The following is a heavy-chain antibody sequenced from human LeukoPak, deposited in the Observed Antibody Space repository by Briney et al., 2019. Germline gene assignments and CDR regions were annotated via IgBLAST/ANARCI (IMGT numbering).Heavy chain of an antibody. CDR3: ARDAGGYGYFDY. J-gene: IGHJ4*02. CDR2: IDTDGSIT. V-gene: IGHV3-74*01. Sequence: GGSLRLSCAASGFTFSRYWMHWVRQAPGKGLVWVSRIDTDGSITTYADSVKGRFTISRDNSKNTLYLQMNSLRAEDTAVYYCARDAGGYGYFDYWGQGTLVTVSS. D-gene: IGHD5-12*01. CDR1: GFTFSRYW.